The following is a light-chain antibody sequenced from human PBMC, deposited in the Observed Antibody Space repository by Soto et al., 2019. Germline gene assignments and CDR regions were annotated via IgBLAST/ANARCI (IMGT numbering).Light chain of an antibody. J-gene: IGLJ1*01. CDR1: SDDVGGYNF. CDR3: SSYTSSSTLV. CDR2: EVT. V-gene: IGLV2-14*01. Sequence: QSVLTQPASVSGSPGQSITISCTGTSDDVGGYNFVSWYQHHPGKAPKLIIYEVTNRPSGVSNRFSGSKSGNTASLTISGLQAEDEADYDCSSYTSSSTLVFGTGTKLTVL.